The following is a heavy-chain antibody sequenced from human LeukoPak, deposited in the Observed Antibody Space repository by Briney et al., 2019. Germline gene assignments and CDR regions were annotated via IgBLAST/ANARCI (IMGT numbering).Heavy chain of an antibody. CDR2: IYYSGST. Sequence: KPSETLSLTCTVSGGSISSYYWSWIRQPPGKGLEWIGYIYYSGSTNYNPSLKSRVTISVDTSKNQFSLKLTSVTAADTAVYYCAGGVANAFDIWGQGTMVTVSS. CDR3: AGGVANAFDI. V-gene: IGHV4-59*12. D-gene: IGHD3-16*01. CDR1: GGSISSYY. J-gene: IGHJ3*02.